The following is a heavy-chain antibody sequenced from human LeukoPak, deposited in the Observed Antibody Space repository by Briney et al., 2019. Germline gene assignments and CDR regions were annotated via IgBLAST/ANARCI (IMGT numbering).Heavy chain of an antibody. CDR1: GGSFSGYY. J-gene: IGHJ4*02. D-gene: IGHD3-22*01. CDR3: ARDTYYESSGYYEDYFDS. CDR2: IHHSGST. Sequence: PSETLSLTCAVYGGSFSGYYWSWIRQPPGKGLEWIGYIHHSGSTNSNPSLKSRVTISVDTSKNQFSLRLSSVTAADTAVYYCARDTYYESSGYYEDYFDSWGQGTLVTVSS. V-gene: IGHV4-34*01.